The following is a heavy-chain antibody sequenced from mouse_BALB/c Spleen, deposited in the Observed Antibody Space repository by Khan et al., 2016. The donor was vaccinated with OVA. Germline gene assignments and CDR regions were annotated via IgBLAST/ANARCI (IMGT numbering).Heavy chain of an antibody. CDR1: GYTLTNYG. D-gene: IGHD2-1*01. CDR2: INTYTGEP. CDR3: ARSNGNYWFAY. Sequence: QIQLVQSGPELKKPGETVKISCKASGYTLTNYGMNWVKQAPGKGLKWMGWINTYTGEPTYAEDFKGRIAFSLEPSASTAYLQINNLKNEDTATYCCARSNGNYWFAYWGQGTLVTVSA. V-gene: IGHV9-3-1*01. J-gene: IGHJ3*01.